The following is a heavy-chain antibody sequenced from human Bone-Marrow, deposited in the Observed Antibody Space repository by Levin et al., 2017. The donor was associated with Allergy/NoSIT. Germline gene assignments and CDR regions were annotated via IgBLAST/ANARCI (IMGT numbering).Heavy chain of an antibody. V-gene: IGHV3-33*01. D-gene: IGHD6-19*01. Sequence: GGSLRLSCEASGFSFSTYGMHWVRQAPGKGLEWVAFIWYDGSNKYYADSVKGRFTISRDNSKNTLFLQMNSLRAEDTAVFYCARGGGGAGPIDYWGQGTLVTVSS. CDR1: GFSFSTYG. J-gene: IGHJ4*02. CDR2: IWYDGSNK. CDR3: ARGGGGAGPIDY.